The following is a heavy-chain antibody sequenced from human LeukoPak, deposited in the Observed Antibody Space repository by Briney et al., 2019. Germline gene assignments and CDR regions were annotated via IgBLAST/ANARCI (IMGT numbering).Heavy chain of an antibody. CDR3: ARQYSSSWSQFDP. Sequence: GESLKISCEGSGYSFTSYWIGWVRQMPGKGLEWMGIIYPGDSDTRYSPSFQGQVTISADKSISTAYLQWSSLKASDTAMYYCARQYSSSWSQFDPWGQGTLVTVSS. D-gene: IGHD6-13*01. J-gene: IGHJ5*02. V-gene: IGHV5-51*01. CDR1: GYSFTSYW. CDR2: IYPGDSDT.